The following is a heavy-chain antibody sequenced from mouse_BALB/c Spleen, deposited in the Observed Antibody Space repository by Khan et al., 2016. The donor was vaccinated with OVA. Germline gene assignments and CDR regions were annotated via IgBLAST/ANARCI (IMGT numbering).Heavy chain of an antibody. J-gene: IGHJ4*01. D-gene: IGHD2-10*01. CDR2: IWGDGST. V-gene: IGHV2-6-7*01. Sequence: QVQLKDSGPGLVAPSQSLSITCTVSGFSLTGYGVNWVRQPPGKGLEWLGMIWGDGSTDYDSALKSRLSISKDNSKSQVFLKMNSLRTDDTARYYCARAYYGNYREAMDYWGQGTSVTVSS. CDR1: GFSLTGYG. CDR3: ARAYYGNYREAMDY.